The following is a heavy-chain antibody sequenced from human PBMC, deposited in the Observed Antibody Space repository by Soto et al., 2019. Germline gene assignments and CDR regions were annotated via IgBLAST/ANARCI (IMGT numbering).Heavy chain of an antibody. CDR3: ARAEAYYDFWSGPNWFDP. CDR2: IKQDGSEK. D-gene: IGHD3-3*01. Sequence: EVQLVESGGGLVQPGGSLRLSCAASGFTFSSYWMSWVRQAPGKGLEWVANIKQDGSEKYYVDSVKGRFTISRDNTKNSLYLQMNSLRAEDTAVYYCARAEAYYDFWSGPNWFDPWGQGTLVTVSS. V-gene: IGHV3-7*01. CDR1: GFTFSSYW. J-gene: IGHJ5*02.